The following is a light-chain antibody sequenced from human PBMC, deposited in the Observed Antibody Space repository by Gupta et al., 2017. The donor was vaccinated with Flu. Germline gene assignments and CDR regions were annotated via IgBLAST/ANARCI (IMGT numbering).Light chain of an antibody. Sequence: LTQAPSVSVAPGQTARIACGGDDIGLRSVHWYQQKPGQAPVLVVYDNMDRPSGIPERFSGANSGNTATLTISRVEAGEEADHFCQVWDSEHDCLGSGNTVTVL. CDR2: DNM. CDR1: DIGLRS. V-gene: IGLV3-21*02. J-gene: IGLJ1*01. CDR3: QVWDSEHDC.